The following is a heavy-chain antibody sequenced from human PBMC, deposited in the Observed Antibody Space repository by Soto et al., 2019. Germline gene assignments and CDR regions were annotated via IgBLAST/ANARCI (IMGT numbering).Heavy chain of an antibody. D-gene: IGHD2-2*01. Sequence: PSETLSLTCTVSGGSISSGDYYWSWIRQPPGKGLEWIGYIYYSGSTYYNPSLKSRVTISVDTSKNQFSLKLSSVTAADTAVYYCATSFVLVPAAQIRGPTPPYYYYGMDVWGQGTTVTVSS. CDR2: IYYSGST. CDR1: GGSISSGDYY. CDR3: ATSFVLVPAAQIRGPTPPYYYYGMDV. J-gene: IGHJ6*02. V-gene: IGHV4-30-4*01.